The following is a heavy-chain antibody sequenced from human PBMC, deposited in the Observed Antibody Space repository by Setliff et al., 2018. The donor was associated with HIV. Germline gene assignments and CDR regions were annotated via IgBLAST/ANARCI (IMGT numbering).Heavy chain of an antibody. D-gene: IGHD6-13*01. Sequence: KTSETLSLTCAVYGGSFSDYYRTWIRQSPGKGLEWIGEINHSGSTNYNPSLKSRVTVSVDTSKNQFSLKLGSVTAADTAVYYCARESPSSSWFYFDFWGQGTLVTVSS. J-gene: IGHJ4*02. V-gene: IGHV4-34*01. CDR3: ARESPSSSWFYFDF. CDR2: INHSGST. CDR1: GGSFSDYY.